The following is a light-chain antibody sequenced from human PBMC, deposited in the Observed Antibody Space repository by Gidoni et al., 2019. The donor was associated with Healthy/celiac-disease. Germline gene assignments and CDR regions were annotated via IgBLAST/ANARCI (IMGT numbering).Light chain of an antibody. CDR3: KQYGSSPPYT. CDR1: QSVSSSY. J-gene: IGKJ2*01. V-gene: IGKV3-20*01. CDR2: GAS. Sequence: EIVLTPSPRTLSLSPGERATRSCRASQSVSSSYLTWYQQNPGQAPRLLIYGASSRATGIPDRFSGSGSGTDFTLTISRLEPEDFAVYYCKQYGSSPPYTFGQXTKLEIK.